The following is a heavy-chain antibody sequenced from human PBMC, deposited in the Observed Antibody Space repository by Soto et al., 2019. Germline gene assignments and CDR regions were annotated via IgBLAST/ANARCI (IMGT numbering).Heavy chain of an antibody. V-gene: IGHV4-59*01. CDR1: GGSISSYY. D-gene: IGHD2-15*01. Sequence: SETLSLTCTVSGGSISSYYWSWIRQPPGKGLEWIGYIYYSGSTNYNPSLKSRVTISVDTSKNQFSLKLSSVTAADTAVYYCASSVVAATPGVFYFDYWGQGTLVTVSS. CDR2: IYYSGST. J-gene: IGHJ4*02. CDR3: ASSVVAATPGVFYFDY.